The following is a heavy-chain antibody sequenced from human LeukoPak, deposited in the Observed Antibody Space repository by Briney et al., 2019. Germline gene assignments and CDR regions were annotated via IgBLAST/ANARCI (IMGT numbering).Heavy chain of an antibody. CDR2: ISSSGSTT. J-gene: IGHJ4*02. V-gene: IGHV3-11*01. Sequence: GGSLRLSCAASGFTFSDYYMSWIRQAPGKGLEWVSYISSSGSTTYYADSVKGRFTISRDNSKNTLYLQMNSLRAEDTAVYYCAKCSHYYDSSGYLDYWGQGTLVTVSS. D-gene: IGHD3-22*01. CDR3: AKCSHYYDSSGYLDY. CDR1: GFTFSDYY.